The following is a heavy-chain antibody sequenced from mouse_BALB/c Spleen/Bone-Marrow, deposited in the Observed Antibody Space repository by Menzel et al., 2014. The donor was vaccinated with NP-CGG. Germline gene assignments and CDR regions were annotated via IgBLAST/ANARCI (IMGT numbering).Heavy chain of an antibody. V-gene: IGHV1S137*01. D-gene: IGHD6-5*01. J-gene: IGHJ4*01. CDR2: ISHYYVDG. Sequence: VKLQESGAELVRPGVSVKISCKASGYTFTDFAIHWVKQSHGKSLEWIGVISHYYVDGGYNQKFKGKATMTIARSSSTAYMELARPTAEDSAFYCCRKGGAAGLYYYAMDYWGQGTSVTVSS. CDR3: RKGGAAGLYYYAMDY. CDR1: GYTFTDFA.